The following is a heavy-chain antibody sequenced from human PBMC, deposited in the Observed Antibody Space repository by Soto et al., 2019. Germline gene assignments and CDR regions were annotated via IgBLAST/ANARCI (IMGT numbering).Heavy chain of an antibody. CDR3: AKTSRVARPTQAIDY. V-gene: IGHV3-23*01. D-gene: IGHD5-12*01. Sequence: GGSLRLSCAASGFTFSSYTMSRVRQAPGKGLEWVSAISGSGGSTYYADSVKGRFTISRDNSKNTLYLQMNSLRAEDTAVYYCAKTSRVARPTQAIDYWGQGTLVTVSS. J-gene: IGHJ4*02. CDR2: ISGSGGST. CDR1: GFTFSSYT.